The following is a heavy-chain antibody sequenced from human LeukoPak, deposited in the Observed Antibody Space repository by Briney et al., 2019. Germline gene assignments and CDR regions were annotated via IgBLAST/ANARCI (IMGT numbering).Heavy chain of an antibody. V-gene: IGHV3-43*02. J-gene: IGHJ4*02. CDR3: ARGTIY. CDR1: GFNFNDYA. Sequence: GGSLRLSCATPGFNFNDYAMHWVRQAPGKGLEWVSLINGGGGRTYYADSVKGRFTISRDNSKNSLYLQMNSLRTEDTAFYYCARGTIYWGQGTLVTVSS. CDR2: INGGGGRT.